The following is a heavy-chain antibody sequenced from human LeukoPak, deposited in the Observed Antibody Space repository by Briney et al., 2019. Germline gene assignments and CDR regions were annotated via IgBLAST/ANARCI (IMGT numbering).Heavy chain of an antibody. V-gene: IGHV1-18*01. J-gene: IGHJ4*02. D-gene: IGHD2-2*01. CDR2: INTYNGDT. CDR1: GYTFTNYG. Sequence: ASVKVSCKASGYTFTNYGINWVRQAPGQGLEWVGWINTYNGDTKYTQRFQGRVTMTTDTSTTTAYMELKNLRSDDTAIYYCAKDRAAARNFDIWGQGTLVTVSS. CDR3: AKDRAAARNFDI.